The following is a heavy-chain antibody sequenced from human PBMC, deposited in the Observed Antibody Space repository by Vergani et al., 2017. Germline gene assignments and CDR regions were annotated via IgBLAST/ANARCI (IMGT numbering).Heavy chain of an antibody. CDR1: GYTFTSYG. D-gene: IGHD3-16*02. J-gene: IGHJ4*02. V-gene: IGHV1-18*01. CDR3: ARDGAGYYDYVWGSYRMLDN. Sequence: QVQLVQSGAEVKKPGASVKVSCKASGYTFTSYGISRVRQAPGQGLEWMGWISAYNGNTNYAQKLQGRVTMTTDTSTRTAYMDLRSLTSDDTAVYYCARDGAGYYDYVWGSYRMLDNWGQGTLVTVSS. CDR2: ISAYNGNT.